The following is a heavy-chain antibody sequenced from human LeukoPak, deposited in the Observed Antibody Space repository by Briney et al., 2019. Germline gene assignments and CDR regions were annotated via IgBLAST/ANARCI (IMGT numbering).Heavy chain of an antibody. D-gene: IGHD3-22*01. CDR3: ARGRSPRFATMIVVVTKGYYFDY. V-gene: IGHV1-8*01. Sequence: GASVKVSCKASGYTFTSYDINWVRQATGQGLEWMGWMNPNSGNTGYAQKFQGRVTMTRNTSISTAYMELSSLRSEDTAVYYRARGRSPRFATMIVVVTKGYYFDYWGQGTLVTVSS. CDR1: GYTFTSYD. J-gene: IGHJ4*02. CDR2: MNPNSGNT.